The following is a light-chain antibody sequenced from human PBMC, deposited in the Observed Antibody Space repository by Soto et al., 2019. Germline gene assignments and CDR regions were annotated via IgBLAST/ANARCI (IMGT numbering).Light chain of an antibody. J-gene: IGLJ2*01. CDR2: INSDGSH. V-gene: IGLV4-69*01. Sequence: QLVLTQSPSASASLGASVKLTCTLSSGHSSYAIAWHQQQPEKGPRYLMKINSDGSHSKGDGIPDRFSGSSSGAERYLTISRLQAEDESDYYCQTWGTGTLVFGGGTKLTVL. CDR3: QTWGTGTLV. CDR1: SGHSSYA.